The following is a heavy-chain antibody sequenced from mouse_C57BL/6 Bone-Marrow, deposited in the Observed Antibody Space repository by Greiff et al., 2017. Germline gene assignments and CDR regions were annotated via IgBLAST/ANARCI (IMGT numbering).Heavy chain of an antibody. V-gene: IGHV1-64*01. CDR3: ARSHYYGSSYPWYFDV. Sequence: QVQLKQSGAELVKPGASVQLSCKASGYTFTSYWMHWVKQRPGQGLEWIGMIHPNSGSTNYNEKFKSKATLTVDKSSSTAYMQLSSLTSEDSAVYYCARSHYYGSSYPWYFDVWGTGTTVTVSS. D-gene: IGHD1-1*01. J-gene: IGHJ1*03. CDR2: IHPNSGST. CDR1: GYTFTSYW.